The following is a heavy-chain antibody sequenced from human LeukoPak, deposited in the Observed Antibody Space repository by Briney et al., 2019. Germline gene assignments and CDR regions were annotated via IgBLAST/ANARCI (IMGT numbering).Heavy chain of an antibody. CDR2: INPNSGGT. D-gene: IGHD4-23*01. CDR1: GYTFTGYY. CDR3: ARMGSYGGEKEGYYYYGMDV. Sequence: ASVKVSCKASGYTFTGYYMHWVRQAPGQGLEWMGWINPNSGGTNYAQKFQGRVTMTRDTSISTAYMELSRLRSDDTAVYYCARMGSYGGEKEGYYYYGMDVWGQGTTVTVSS. J-gene: IGHJ6*02. V-gene: IGHV1-2*02.